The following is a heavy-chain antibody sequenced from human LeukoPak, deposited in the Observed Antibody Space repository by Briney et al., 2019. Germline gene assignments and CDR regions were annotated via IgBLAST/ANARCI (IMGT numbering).Heavy chain of an antibody. J-gene: IGHJ4*02. V-gene: IGHV4-39*01. CDR2: IYYSGST. CDR3: ARLTLAAALDH. CDR1: GFTFSSYE. D-gene: IGHD6-13*01. Sequence: GSLRLSCAASGFTFSSYEMNWVRQAPGKGLEWIGSIYYSGSTYYNPSLKSRVTISVDTSKNQFSLKLSSVTAADTTVYYCARLTLAAALDHWGQGTLVTVSS.